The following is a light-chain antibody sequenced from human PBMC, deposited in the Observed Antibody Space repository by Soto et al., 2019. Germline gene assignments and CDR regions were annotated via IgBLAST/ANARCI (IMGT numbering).Light chain of an antibody. CDR1: SSDVGSYNL. CDR3: CSYAGSSTFYV. J-gene: IGLJ1*01. Sequence: QSVLTQPACVSWSPGQSITISCTGTSSDVGSYNLVSWYQQHPGKAPKLMIYEGSKRPSGVSNRFSGSKSGNTASLTISGLQAEDEADYYCCSYAGSSTFYVFGTGTKVTVL. V-gene: IGLV2-23*01. CDR2: EGS.